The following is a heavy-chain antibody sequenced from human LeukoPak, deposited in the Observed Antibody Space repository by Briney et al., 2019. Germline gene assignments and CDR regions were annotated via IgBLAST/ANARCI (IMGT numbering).Heavy chain of an antibody. CDR3: ARDHVVDGLVFDY. V-gene: IGHV3-48*03. Sequence: GGSLRLSCAASGFTFSSYGMNWVRQAPGKGLEWVSYISSSGSTIYYADSVKGRFTISRDNAKNSLYLQMNSLRAEDTAVYYCARDHVVDGLVFDYWGQGTLVTVSS. CDR2: ISSSGSTI. J-gene: IGHJ4*02. CDR1: GFTFSSYG. D-gene: IGHD2-15*01.